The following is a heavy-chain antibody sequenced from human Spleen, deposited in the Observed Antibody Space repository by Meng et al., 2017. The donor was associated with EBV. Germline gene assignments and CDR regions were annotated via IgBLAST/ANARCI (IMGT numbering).Heavy chain of an antibody. CDR1: GGSFSGHY. V-gene: IGHV4-34*01. CDR3: ARGYCSGGSCYSDY. J-gene: IGHJ4*02. D-gene: IGHD2-15*01. Sequence: QLQLQASGPGLVKPSETLSLTCAGYGGSFSGHYWTWIRQPPGKGLEWIGEINHSGSTNYNPSLKSRVTISVDTSKNQFSLKLSSVTAADTAVYYCARGYCSGGSCYSDYWGQGTLVTVSS. CDR2: INHSGST.